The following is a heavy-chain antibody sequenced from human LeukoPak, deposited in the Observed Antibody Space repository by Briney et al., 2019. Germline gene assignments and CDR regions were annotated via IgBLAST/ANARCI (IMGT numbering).Heavy chain of an antibody. Sequence: ASVKVSCKVSGYTLTDLSMHWVRQAPGKGLEWMGGFDPEDGETIYAQKFQGRVTMTEDTSTDTAYMELSSLRSEDTAVYYCATEKDYYGSGSPTLDVWGQGTTVTVSS. J-gene: IGHJ6*02. D-gene: IGHD3-10*01. CDR1: GYTLTDLS. V-gene: IGHV1-24*01. CDR3: ATEKDYYGSGSPTLDV. CDR2: FDPEDGET.